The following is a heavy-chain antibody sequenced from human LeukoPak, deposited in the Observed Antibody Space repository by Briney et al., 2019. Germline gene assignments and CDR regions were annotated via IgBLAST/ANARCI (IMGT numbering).Heavy chain of an antibody. V-gene: IGHV3-7*01. CDR2: IKQDGSEK. CDR3: ARDPVCGSASCYYVY. CDR1: GFTFSNYW. D-gene: IGHD2-2*01. J-gene: IGHJ4*02. Sequence: GGSLGLSCAASGFTFSNYWMHWVRQAPGKGLEWVANIKQDGSEKYYVDSVEGRFTISRDNAKNSVYLQMNSLRAEDTAVYYCARDPVCGSASCYYVYWGQGTLVTVSS.